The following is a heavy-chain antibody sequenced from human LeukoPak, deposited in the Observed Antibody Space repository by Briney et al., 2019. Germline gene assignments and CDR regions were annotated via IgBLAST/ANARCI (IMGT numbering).Heavy chain of an antibody. D-gene: IGHD5-24*01. J-gene: IGHJ4*02. CDR1: GFTFSSYG. Sequence: PGGSLRLSCAASGFTFSSYGMHWVRQAPGKGLEWVSYISSSGSTIYYADSVKGRFTISRDNAKNSLYLQMNSLRAEDTAVYYCAREPRDGYNFIWGQGTLVTVSS. CDR2: ISSSGSTI. CDR3: AREPRDGYNFI. V-gene: IGHV3-48*04.